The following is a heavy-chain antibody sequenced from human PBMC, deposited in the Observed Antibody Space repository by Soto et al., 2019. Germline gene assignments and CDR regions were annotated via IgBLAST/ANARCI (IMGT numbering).Heavy chain of an antibody. CDR3: AGLRSSEEWLLTTFDP. V-gene: IGHV1-69*01. J-gene: IGHJ5*02. D-gene: IGHD3-3*01. CDR1: GGTFSSYA. CDR2: IIPIFGTA. Sequence: QVQLVQSGAEGKKPGSSVKVSCKASGGTFSSYAISWVRQAPGQGREWMGGIIPIFGTANYAQKFQGRVTITADESTSTAYMELGSLRSEDTAVYYCAGLRSSEEWLLTTFDPWGQGSLVTVSS.